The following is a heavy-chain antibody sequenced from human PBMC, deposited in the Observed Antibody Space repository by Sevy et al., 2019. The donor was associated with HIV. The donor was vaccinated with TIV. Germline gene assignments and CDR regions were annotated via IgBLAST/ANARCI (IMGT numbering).Heavy chain of an antibody. CDR1: GFTSSSYG. CDR3: AKDLIAADYYYYGMDV. CDR2: ISYDGSNK. D-gene: IGHD6-13*01. Sequence: GGSLRLSCAASGFTSSSYGMHWVRQAPGKGLEWVAVISYDGSNKYYADSVKGRFTISRDNSKNTLYLQMNSLRAEDTAVYYCAKDLIAADYYYYGMDVWGQGTTVTVSS. V-gene: IGHV3-30*18. J-gene: IGHJ6*02.